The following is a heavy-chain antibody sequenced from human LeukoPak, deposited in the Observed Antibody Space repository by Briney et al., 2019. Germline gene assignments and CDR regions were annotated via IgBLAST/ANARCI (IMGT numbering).Heavy chain of an antibody. D-gene: IGHD2-8*01. CDR1: GFTFNSFS. V-gene: IGHV3-48*01. CDR3: ARVNPLMAPGAFDI. Sequence: GGSLRLSCAASGFTFNSFSMNWVRQAPGKGLEWVSYISGVSDTIYYTHSVKGRFTISRDNARNSLYLQMDSLRAEDTAIFYCARVNPLMAPGAFDIWGQGTMVAASS. J-gene: IGHJ3*02. CDR2: ISGVSDTI.